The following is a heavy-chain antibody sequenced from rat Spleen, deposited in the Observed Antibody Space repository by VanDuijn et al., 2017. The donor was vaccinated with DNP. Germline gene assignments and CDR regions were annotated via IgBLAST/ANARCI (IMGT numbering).Heavy chain of an antibody. CDR1: GFTFNNYW. J-gene: IGHJ1*01. CDR3: ARWGSSDWYFDF. D-gene: IGHD1-2*01. Sequence: EVQLVESGGGLVQPGRSLKLSCAASGFTFNNYWMTWIRQVPGKGLEWVASITSSGDTTYYPDSVKGRFTISRENAKSTLYLQMNSLRSEDMATYYCARWGSSDWYFDFWGPGTMVTVSS. CDR2: ITSSGDTT. V-gene: IGHV5-31*01.